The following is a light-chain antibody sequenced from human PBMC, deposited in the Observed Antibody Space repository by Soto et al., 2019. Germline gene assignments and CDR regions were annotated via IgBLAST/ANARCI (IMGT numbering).Light chain of an antibody. CDR1: QSVSSNY. V-gene: IGKV3-20*01. Sequence: EIVLTQSPGTLSLSPGEIATLSCSASQSVSSNYLAWYQQKPGQAPRLLIYGASSRATGIPDRFSGSGSGTDFTLTISRLEPEDFATYYCQKYYSYPSITVGQGTRLAIK. CDR2: GAS. J-gene: IGKJ5*01. CDR3: QKYYSYPSIT.